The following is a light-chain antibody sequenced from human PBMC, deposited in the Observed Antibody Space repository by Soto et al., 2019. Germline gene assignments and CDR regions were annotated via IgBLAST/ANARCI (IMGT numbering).Light chain of an antibody. V-gene: IGKV3-20*01. CDR3: QQYGSSGT. CDR1: QSVRNN. Sequence: DIVMTQSPGTLSVSPVERATLSCRASQSVRNNLAWYQQKPGQAPRLLIYGASKRATGIPDRFSGSGSGTDFTLTISRLEPEDFAVYYCQQYGSSGTFGQGTKVDIK. J-gene: IGKJ1*01. CDR2: GAS.